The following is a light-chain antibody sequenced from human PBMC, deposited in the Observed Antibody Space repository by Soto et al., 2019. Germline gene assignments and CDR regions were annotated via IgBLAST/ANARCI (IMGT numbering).Light chain of an antibody. CDR2: WAS. Sequence: DIVMTQSPDSLAVSLGERATINCKSSQSVLYSSNNKNYLAWYQQKPRQPPKLLIYWASTRESGVPDRFSGSGSGTDFTLTISSLQAEDVAVYYCQQYYSPWTFGQGTKVELK. CDR1: QSVLYSSNNKNY. CDR3: QQYYSPWT. J-gene: IGKJ1*01. V-gene: IGKV4-1*01.